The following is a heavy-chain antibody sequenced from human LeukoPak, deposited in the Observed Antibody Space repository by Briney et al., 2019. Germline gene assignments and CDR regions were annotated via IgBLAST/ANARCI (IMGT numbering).Heavy chain of an antibody. V-gene: IGHV3-23*01. CDR3: ARPGGTATTDFDY. D-gene: IGHD4-17*01. CDR2: VSGSGDGT. Sequence: TGGSLRHSCAASGFSFIHYAMNWVRQAPGKGLEWVSAVSGSGDGTYYAESVKGRFTISRDNSRNSVYLQMNSLKAEDTAVYYCARPGGTATTDFDYWGQGTLVTVSS. J-gene: IGHJ4*02. CDR1: GFSFIHYA.